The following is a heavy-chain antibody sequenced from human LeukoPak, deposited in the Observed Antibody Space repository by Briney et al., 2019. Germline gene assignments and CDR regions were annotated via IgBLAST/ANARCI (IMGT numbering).Heavy chain of an antibody. V-gene: IGHV3-74*01. D-gene: IGHD6-13*01. CDR2: INTDGSSV. Sequence: PGGSLRLSCAASGLTLGSYWMHWVRQAPGKGLVWVSRINTDGSSVSYADSVTGRFTISRDNAKNTLYLQMNSLRAEDTAVYYCARDARIAIAGSGYYYYGMDVWGKGTPVTVSS. CDR1: GLTLGSYW. CDR3: ARDARIAIAGSGYYYYGMDV. J-gene: IGHJ6*04.